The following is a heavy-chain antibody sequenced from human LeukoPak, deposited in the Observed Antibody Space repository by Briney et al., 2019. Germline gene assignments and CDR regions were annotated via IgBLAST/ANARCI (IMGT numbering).Heavy chain of an antibody. CDR3: ARDKFGGTDY. D-gene: IGHD3-16*01. Sequence: GGSLRLSCAASGFTLSRCSMNWVRQAPGKGLEWVSYISSTSLYKYYADSVKGRFTISRDNAKNSLYLQMNSLRAEDTAVYYCARDKFGGTDYWGQGTLVTVSS. CDR1: GFTLSRCS. V-gene: IGHV3-21*01. CDR2: ISSTSLYK. J-gene: IGHJ4*02.